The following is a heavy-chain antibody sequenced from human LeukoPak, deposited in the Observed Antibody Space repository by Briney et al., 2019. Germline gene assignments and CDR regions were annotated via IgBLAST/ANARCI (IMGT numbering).Heavy chain of an antibody. CDR2: IYYSGST. CDR1: GGSISSYY. CDR3: ARRGGYCSGGSCELDY. V-gene: IGHV4-59*08. J-gene: IGHJ4*02. Sequence: PSETLSLTCTVSGGSISSYYWSWSRRPPGKGLGWIGYIYYSGSTNYNPSLKSRVTISVDTSKNQFSLKLSSVTAADTAVYYCARRGGYCSGGSCELDYWGQGTLVTVSS. D-gene: IGHD2-15*01.